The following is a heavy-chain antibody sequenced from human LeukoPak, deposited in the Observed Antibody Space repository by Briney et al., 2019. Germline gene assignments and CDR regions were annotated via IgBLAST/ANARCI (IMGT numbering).Heavy chain of an antibody. J-gene: IGHJ4*02. V-gene: IGHV1-46*01. CDR1: GYTFTSYC. CDR2: INPSVGST. D-gene: IGHD3-22*01. CDR3: ARDLSLYESGGSDVYFDC. Sequence: ASVKVSCKASGYTFTSYCMHWVRQAPGQGLEWMGIINPSVGSTTYAEKFRGRVSMTRDTSTSTLYMELNSLRSDDTAVYYCARDLSLYESGGSDVYFDCWGQGTLVTVSS.